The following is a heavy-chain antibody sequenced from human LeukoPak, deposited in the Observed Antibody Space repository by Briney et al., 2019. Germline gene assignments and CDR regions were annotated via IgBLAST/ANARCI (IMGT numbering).Heavy chain of an antibody. CDR3: AKSGWLDN. CDR2: INEGGEDT. CDR1: GFTFSIIG. J-gene: IGHJ4*02. D-gene: IGHD6-19*01. Sequence: PGGSLRLSCAASGFTFSIIGMSWVRQAPGKGLEWVSTINEGGEDTYYANSVKGRFTVYRDNSRNTLYLQMNSLRVEDTAVYYCAKSGWLDNLGQGTLVTVSS. V-gene: IGHV3-23*01.